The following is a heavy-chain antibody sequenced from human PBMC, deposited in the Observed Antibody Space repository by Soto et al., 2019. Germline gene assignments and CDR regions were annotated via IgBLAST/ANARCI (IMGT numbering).Heavy chain of an antibody. V-gene: IGHV4-39*01. D-gene: IGHD6-19*01. J-gene: IGHJ4*02. CDR2: IYYLGNT. Sequence: SETLSLTCTVSGGSISSGSSYWGWIRQPPGKGLEWIGSIYYLGNTYYNPSLGGRVSISVDTSKNQFSLKLKSVTAADTAVFYCARFPGYSSGWALDYWGQGTLVTVSS. CDR1: GGSISSGSSY. CDR3: ARFPGYSSGWALDY.